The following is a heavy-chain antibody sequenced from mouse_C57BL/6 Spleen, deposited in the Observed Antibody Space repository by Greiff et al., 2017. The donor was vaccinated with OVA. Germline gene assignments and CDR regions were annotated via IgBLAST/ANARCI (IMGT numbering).Heavy chain of an antibody. Sequence: EVMLVESGAELVRPGASVKLSCTASGFNIKDYYMHWVKQRPEQGLEWIGRIDPEDGDTEYAPKFQGKATMTADASSNTAYLQLSSLTSEDTAVYYCTTHYYGTPFAYWGQGTLVTVSA. J-gene: IGHJ3*01. CDR2: IDPEDGDT. CDR1: GFNIKDYY. D-gene: IGHD1-1*01. V-gene: IGHV14-1*01. CDR3: TTHYYGTPFAY.